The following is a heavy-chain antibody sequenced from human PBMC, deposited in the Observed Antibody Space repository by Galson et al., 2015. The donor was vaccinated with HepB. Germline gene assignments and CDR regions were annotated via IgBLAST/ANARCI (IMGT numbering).Heavy chain of an antibody. CDR2: INTNGATI. J-gene: IGHJ2*01. CDR1: GFTFSAYT. D-gene: IGHD3-10*01. V-gene: IGHV3-48*02. Sequence: SLRLSCAASGFTFSAYTMNWVRRAPGKGLESIAYINTNGATIYYEDAVKGRLTVSRDNDRNSLYLQMHSLRDEDTSVYYCARVFFGSERYSAYWYFDLWGRGTLVTVSS. CDR3: ARVFFGSERYSAYWYFDL.